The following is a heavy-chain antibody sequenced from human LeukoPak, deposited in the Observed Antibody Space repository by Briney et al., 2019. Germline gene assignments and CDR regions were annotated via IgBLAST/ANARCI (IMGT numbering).Heavy chain of an antibody. Sequence: GGSLRLSCAASGFTFSSYAMSWVRQAPGKGLEWVSSISTSGSYIYYADSLEGRFTISRDNAKNSLYLQMNSLRAEDTAVYYCARDLAVGIAARAPAYWGQGTLVTVSS. CDR2: ISTSGSYI. CDR1: GFTFSSYA. J-gene: IGHJ4*02. CDR3: ARDLAVGIAARAPAY. V-gene: IGHV3-21*01. D-gene: IGHD6-6*01.